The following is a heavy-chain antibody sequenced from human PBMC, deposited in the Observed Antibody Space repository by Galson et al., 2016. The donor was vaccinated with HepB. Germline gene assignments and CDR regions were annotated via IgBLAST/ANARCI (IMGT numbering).Heavy chain of an antibody. J-gene: IGHJ3*01. CDR3: ARRGNYKGGALDV. CDR2: VVPTGSIR. V-gene: IGHV3-23*01. CDR1: GSTSNTYT. Sequence: SLRLSCAASGSTSNTYTMNWVRQAPGRGLEWVGRVVPTGSIRNYEASVKGRLTIYRDNSKDTLHLHMNNLRVDYTAVYYCARRGNYKGGALDVWGQGTLVAVSS. D-gene: IGHD5-24*01.